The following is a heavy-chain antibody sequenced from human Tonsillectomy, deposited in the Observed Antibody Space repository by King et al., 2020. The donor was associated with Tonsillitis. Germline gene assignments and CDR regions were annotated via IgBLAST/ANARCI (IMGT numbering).Heavy chain of an antibody. Sequence: QLQESGPGLVKPSETLSLTCTVSGGSINGYYWNWIRQPPGKGLEWIGYIYSSGSTTYNPSLKSRVTKSVDTSKNQFSLKLNSVTAADTAVYYCARAITIFGVVIDAFDIWGQGTMVTVSS. J-gene: IGHJ3*02. CDR1: GGSINGYY. CDR3: ARAITIFGVVIDAFDI. V-gene: IGHV4-59*08. CDR2: IYSSGST. D-gene: IGHD3-3*01.